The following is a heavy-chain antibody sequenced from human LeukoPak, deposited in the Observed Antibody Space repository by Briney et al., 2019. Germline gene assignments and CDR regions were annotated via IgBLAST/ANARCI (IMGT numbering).Heavy chain of an antibody. V-gene: IGHV4-38-2*02. J-gene: IGHJ4*02. CDR2: IYHSGST. CDR1: GYSISSGYY. CDR3: ASGEYDILTGYYPPDY. D-gene: IGHD3-9*01. Sequence: NSSETLSLTCTVSGYSISSGYYWGWIRQPPGKGLEWIGSIYHSGSTYYNPSLKSRVTITVVTSKNQFSLKLSSVTAADTAVYYCASGEYDILTGYYPPDYWGQGTLVTVSS.